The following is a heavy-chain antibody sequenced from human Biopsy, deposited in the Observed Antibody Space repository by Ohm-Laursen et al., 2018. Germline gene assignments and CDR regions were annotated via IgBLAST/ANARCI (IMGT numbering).Heavy chain of an antibody. CDR2: IYYNGSS. Sequence: GTLSLTCPVSGGFISSSSYYWGWIRQPPGKGLEWIGFIYYNGSSKYNPSLKSRLTISVDTSKNQFSLKLRSVTAADTAVYYCARHAPSYSGSYWRYFDLWGRGTLVTVSS. D-gene: IGHD1-26*01. CDR3: ARHAPSYSGSYWRYFDL. V-gene: IGHV4-61*05. CDR1: GGFISSSSYY. J-gene: IGHJ2*01.